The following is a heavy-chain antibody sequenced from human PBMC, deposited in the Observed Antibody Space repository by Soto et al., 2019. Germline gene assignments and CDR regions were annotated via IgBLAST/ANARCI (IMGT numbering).Heavy chain of an antibody. CDR1: GFTVSSNY. V-gene: IGHV3-53*02. Sequence: EVQLVETGGGLIQPGGSLRLSCAASGFTVSSNYMSWVRQAPGKGLEWVSVIYSGGSTYYADSVKGRFTISRDNSKNTLYLQMNSLRAEDTAVYYCARVVRIRGYSRYDRTNWFDPWGQGTLVTVSS. CDR3: ARVVRIRGYSRYDRTNWFDP. CDR2: IYSGGST. D-gene: IGHD5-12*01. J-gene: IGHJ5*02.